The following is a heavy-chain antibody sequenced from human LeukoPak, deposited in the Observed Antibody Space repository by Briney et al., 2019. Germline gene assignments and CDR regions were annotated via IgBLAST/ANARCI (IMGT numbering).Heavy chain of an antibody. J-gene: IGHJ5*02. D-gene: IGHD6-6*01. CDR1: GFTFSSYS. CDR2: ISSSSSTI. CDR3: AGELEYSSPRWFDP. V-gene: IGHV3-48*04. Sequence: PGGSLRLSCAASGFTFSSYSMNWVRQAPGKGLEWVSYISSSSSTIYYADSVKGRFTISRDNAKTSLYLQMNSLRAEDTAVYYCAGELEYSSPRWFDPWGQGTLVTVSS.